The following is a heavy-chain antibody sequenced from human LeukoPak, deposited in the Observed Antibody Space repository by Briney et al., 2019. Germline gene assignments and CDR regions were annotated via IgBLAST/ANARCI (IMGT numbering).Heavy chain of an antibody. CDR3: ARAPSSRSWLHPSDY. CDR2: INPNSGGT. CDR1: GYTFTGYY. J-gene: IGHJ4*02. D-gene: IGHD5-12*01. V-gene: IGHV1-2*02. Sequence: ASVKVSCKASGYTFTGYYMHWVRQAPGQGLEWMGWINPNSGGTNYAQKFQGRVTMTRDTSISTAYMELSRLRSDDTAVYYCARAPSSRSWLHPSDYWGQGTLVTVSS.